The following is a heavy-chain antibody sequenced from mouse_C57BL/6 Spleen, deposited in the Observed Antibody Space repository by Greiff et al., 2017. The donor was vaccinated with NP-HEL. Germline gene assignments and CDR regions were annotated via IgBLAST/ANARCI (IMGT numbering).Heavy chain of an antibody. J-gene: IGHJ2*01. CDR2: INPSSGYT. D-gene: IGHD4-1*01. V-gene: IGHV1-7*01. Sequence: VQLQQSGAELAKPGASVKLSCKASGFTFTSYWMPWVKQRPGQGLEWIGYINPSSGYTKYNQKFKDKATLSGDKSSSTAYMQLSSLTYEDSAVYYCARRTGAGFDYWGQGTTLTVSS. CDR3: ARRTGAGFDY. CDR1: GFTFTSYW.